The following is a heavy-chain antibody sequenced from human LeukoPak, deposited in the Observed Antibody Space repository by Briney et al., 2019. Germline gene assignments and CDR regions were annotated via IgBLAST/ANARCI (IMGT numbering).Heavy chain of an antibody. D-gene: IGHD4-11*01. Sequence: SETLSLTCTVSGGSISSYYWSWIRQPPGKGLEWIGYIYYSGSTNYNPSLKSRVTISVDTSKNQFSLKLSSVTAADTAVYYCAREGTVTTDNWFDPWGQGTLVTVSS. CDR2: IYYSGST. V-gene: IGHV4-59*12. J-gene: IGHJ5*02. CDR3: AREGTVTTDNWFDP. CDR1: GGSISSYY.